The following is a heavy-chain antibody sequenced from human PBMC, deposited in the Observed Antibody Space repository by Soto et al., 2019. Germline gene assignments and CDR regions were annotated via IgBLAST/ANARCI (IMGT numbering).Heavy chain of an antibody. CDR3: ARDQRGYSIKALDY. J-gene: IGHJ4*02. CDR2: IIPIFGTA. D-gene: IGHD3-22*01. CDR1: GGTFSSYA. V-gene: IGHV1-69*13. Sequence: AVKVSCKASGGTFSSYAISWVRQAPGQGLEWMGGIIPIFGTANYAQKFQGRVTITADESTSTAYMELSSLRSEDTAVYYCARDQRGYSIKALDYWGQGSLVTVSS.